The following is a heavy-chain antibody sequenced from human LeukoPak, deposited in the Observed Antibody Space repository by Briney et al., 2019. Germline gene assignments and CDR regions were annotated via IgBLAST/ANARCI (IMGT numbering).Heavy chain of an antibody. CDR2: MNPNSGNT. D-gene: IGHD3-3*01. CDR1: GYTFTSYD. CDR3: ARWTVRDWDDFWSGNSPPIAANYMDV. J-gene: IGHJ6*03. V-gene: IGHV1-8*01. Sequence: ASVKVSCKASGYTFTSYDINWVRQATGQGLEWMGWMNPNSGNTGYAQKFQGRVTMTRNTSISTAFMELSSLRSEDTAVYYCARWTVRDWDDFWSGNSPPIAANYMDVWGKGTTVTVSS.